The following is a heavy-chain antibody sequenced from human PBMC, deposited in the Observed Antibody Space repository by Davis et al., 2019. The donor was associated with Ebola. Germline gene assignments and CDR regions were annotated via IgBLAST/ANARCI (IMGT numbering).Heavy chain of an antibody. V-gene: IGHV3-23*01. D-gene: IGHD4-17*01. CDR1: GFTFSDYY. Sequence: GESLKISCAASGFTFSDYYMSWIRQAPGKGLEWVSSITAGTYYADSVKGRFTISRDNSQNTLYLHMNSLRAEDTAVYYCAKAPYGYYYMDVWGKGTTVTVSS. CDR3: AKAPYGYYYMDV. CDR2: ITAGT. J-gene: IGHJ6*03.